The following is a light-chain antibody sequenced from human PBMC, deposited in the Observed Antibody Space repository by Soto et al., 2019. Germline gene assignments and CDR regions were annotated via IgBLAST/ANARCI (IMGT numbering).Light chain of an antibody. J-gene: IGKJ1*01. CDR1: QSVRAY. CDR3: QQYGSSPT. CDR2: GAS. Sequence: IVLTQSPDTLSLSPGERATLSCRASQSVRAYLAWYQQKPGQAPRLLIYGASSRATGIPDRFSGSGSGTDFTLTISRLEPEDFAVYYCQQYGSSPTFGQGTKVDI. V-gene: IGKV3-20*01.